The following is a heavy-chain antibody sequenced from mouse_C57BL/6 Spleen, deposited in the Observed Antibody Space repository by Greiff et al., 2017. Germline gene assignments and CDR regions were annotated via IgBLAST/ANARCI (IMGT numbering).Heavy chain of an antibody. J-gene: IGHJ1*03. CDR1: GFSLPSYG. CDR3: ARNRITTVERNWYFDV. D-gene: IGHD1-1*01. V-gene: IGHV2-2*01. Sequence: QVQLKESGPGLVQPSQSLSITCTVSGFSLPSYGVHWVRQSPGKGLEWLGVIWSGGSTDYNAAFISRLSISKDNSKSHIFFKMNSLQADDTAIYYCARNRITTVERNWYFDVWGTGTTVTVSS. CDR2: IWSGGST.